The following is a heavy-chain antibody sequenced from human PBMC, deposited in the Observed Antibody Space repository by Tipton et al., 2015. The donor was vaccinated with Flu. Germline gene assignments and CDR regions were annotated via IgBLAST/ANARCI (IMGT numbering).Heavy chain of an antibody. J-gene: IGHJ4*02. CDR1: GGSFSGYY. CDR3: ARGLHSSGYYQYYFDY. V-gene: IGHV4-34*01. CDR2: INHSGST. Sequence: TLSLTCAVYGGSFSGYYWSWIRQPPGKGLEWIGEINHSGSTNYNPSLKSRVTISVDTSKNQFSLKLSSVTAADTAVYYCARGLHSSGYYQYYFDYWGQGTLVTVSS. D-gene: IGHD3-22*01.